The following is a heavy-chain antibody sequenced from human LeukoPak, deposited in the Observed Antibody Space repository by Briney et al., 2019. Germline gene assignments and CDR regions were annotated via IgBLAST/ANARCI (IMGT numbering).Heavy chain of an antibody. D-gene: IGHD6-13*01. Sequence: GGSLRLSCAASGFTFSSYGMPWVRQAPGKGLEWVAVIWYDGSNKYYADSVKGRFTISRDNSKNTLYLQMNSLRAEDTAVYYCARERQQLVFWFDPWGQGTLVTVSS. CDR3: ARERQQLVFWFDP. J-gene: IGHJ5*02. V-gene: IGHV3-33*01. CDR2: IWYDGSNK. CDR1: GFTFSSYG.